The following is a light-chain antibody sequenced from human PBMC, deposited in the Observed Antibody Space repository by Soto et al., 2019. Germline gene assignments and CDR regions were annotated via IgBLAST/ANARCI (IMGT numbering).Light chain of an antibody. CDR2: DVS. J-gene: IGLJ2*01. CDR1: SSDVGGYNY. V-gene: IGLV2-14*01. CDR3: SSYTSSSTLVV. Sequence: QSVLTQPASVSGSPGQSITISCTGTSSDVGGYNYVSWYQQHPGKAPKLMIYDVSNRPSGVSNRFSGSKSGNTASLTISGLQADDEADYYCSSYTSSSTLVVFGGGPKLTVL.